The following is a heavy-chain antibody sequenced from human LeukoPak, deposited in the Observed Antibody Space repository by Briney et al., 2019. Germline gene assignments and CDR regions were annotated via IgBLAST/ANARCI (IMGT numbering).Heavy chain of an antibody. CDR2: MNPNSGNT. CDR1: GYTFTSYD. D-gene: IGHD3-22*01. Sequence: ASVKVSCKASGYTFTSYDINWVRQATGQGLEWMGWMNPNSGNTGYAQKFQGRVTITRNTSISTAYMELSSLRSEDTAVYYCARVRRGYYYMDVWGKGTTVTVSS. V-gene: IGHV1-8*03. CDR3: ARVRRGYYYMDV. J-gene: IGHJ6*03.